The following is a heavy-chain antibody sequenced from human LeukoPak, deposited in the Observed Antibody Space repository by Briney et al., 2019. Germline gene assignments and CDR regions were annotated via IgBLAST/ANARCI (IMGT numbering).Heavy chain of an antibody. CDR1: GFTFSTYG. V-gene: IGHV3-30*02. J-gene: IGHJ4*02. CDR2: IRYDGSNT. Sequence: GGSLRLSCAASGFTFSTYGMHWVRQAPGKGLEWVAFIRYDGSNTYYADSVKGRFTISRDNSKNTLYLQMNSLRAEDTAVYYCAKALGITLTDYFEYWGQGTLVTVSS. D-gene: IGHD7-27*01. CDR3: AKALGITLTDYFEY.